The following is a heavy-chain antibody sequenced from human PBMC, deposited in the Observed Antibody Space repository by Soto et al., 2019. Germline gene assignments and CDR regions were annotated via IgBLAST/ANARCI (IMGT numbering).Heavy chain of an antibody. Sequence: QVQLVESGGSVVQPGRSLRLSCAASRFTFSSYAMNWVRQAPGKGLEWVALISYDGSNKYYADSVKGRFTISRDNSKNTLYLQMNSLRPEDTAVYHCARDQGGTTLYYHGMDVWGQGTTVTVSS. D-gene: IGHD1-7*01. CDR1: RFTFSSYA. J-gene: IGHJ6*02. V-gene: IGHV3-30-3*01. CDR2: ISYDGSNK. CDR3: ARDQGGTTLYYHGMDV.